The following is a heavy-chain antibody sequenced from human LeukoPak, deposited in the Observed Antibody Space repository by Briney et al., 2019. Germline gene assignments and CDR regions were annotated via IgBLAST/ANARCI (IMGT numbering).Heavy chain of an antibody. J-gene: IGHJ5*02. D-gene: IGHD6-6*01. CDR2: MNPNSGNT. Sequence: ASVTVSCKASGYTFTSYDINWVRQATGQGLEWMGWMNPNSGNTGYAQKFQGRVTITRNTSISTAYMELSSLRSEDTAVYYCATGKIAARRGSWFDPWGQGTLVTVSS. V-gene: IGHV1-8*03. CDR1: GYTFTSYD. CDR3: ATGKIAARRGSWFDP.